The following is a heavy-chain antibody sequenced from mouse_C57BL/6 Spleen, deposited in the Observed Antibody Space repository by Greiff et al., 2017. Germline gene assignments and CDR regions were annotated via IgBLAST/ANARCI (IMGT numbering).Heavy chain of an antibody. CDR1: GYTFTSYW. J-gene: IGHJ2*01. CDR3: ARELGRGY. Sequence: QVQLQQSGAELVKPGASVKLSCKASGYTFTSYWMQWVKQRPGQGLEWIGEIDPSDSYTNYNQKFKGKATLTVDTSSSTAYMQLSSLTSEDSAVYYCARELGRGYWGQGTTLTVSS. D-gene: IGHD4-1*01. V-gene: IGHV1-50*01. CDR2: IDPSDSYT.